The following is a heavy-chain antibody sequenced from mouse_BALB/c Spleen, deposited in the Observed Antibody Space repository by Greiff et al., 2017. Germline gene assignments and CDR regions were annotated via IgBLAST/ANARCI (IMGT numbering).Heavy chain of an antibody. D-gene: IGHD2-4*01. V-gene: IGHV5-9-1*01. J-gene: IGHJ4*01. CDR3: ARGDYEHAMDY. Sequence: EVMLVESGGGLVKPGGSLKLSCAASGFTFSSYAMSWVRQTPEKRLEWVATISSGGSYTYYPDSVKGRFTISRDNAKNTLYLQMSSLRSEDTAMYYCARGDYEHAMDYWGQGTSVTVSS. CDR2: ISSGGSYT. CDR1: GFTFSSYA.